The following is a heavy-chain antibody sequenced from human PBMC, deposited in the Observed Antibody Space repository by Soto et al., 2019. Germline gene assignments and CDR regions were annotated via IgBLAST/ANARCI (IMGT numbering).Heavy chain of an antibody. Sequence: EVQLVESGGGLVKPGGSLRLSCAASGFTFSNAWMSWVRQAPGKGLEWVGRIKSKTDGGTTDYAAPVKGRFTISRDDSKNTLYLQMNSLKTEDTAVYYCTTDRPYSTMIIVLSSDAFDIWGQGTMVTVSS. CDR3: TTDRPYSTMIIVLSSDAFDI. CDR2: IKSKTDGGTT. V-gene: IGHV3-15*01. J-gene: IGHJ3*02. D-gene: IGHD3-22*01. CDR1: GFTFSNAW.